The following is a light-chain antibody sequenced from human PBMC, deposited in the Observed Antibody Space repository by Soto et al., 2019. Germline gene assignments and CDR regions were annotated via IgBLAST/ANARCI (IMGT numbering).Light chain of an antibody. CDR1: QSISGTY. CDR3: LQDYNYPIT. CDR2: SES. J-gene: IGKJ5*01. Sequence: DIVLTQSPGTLSLASGERATLSCRTSQSISGTYLAWYQQKPGQAPRLLIYSESTRATGIPDRFSGSGSGTDFTLTISSLQPEDFATYYCLQDYNYPITFGQGTRLEIK. V-gene: IGKV3D-7*01.